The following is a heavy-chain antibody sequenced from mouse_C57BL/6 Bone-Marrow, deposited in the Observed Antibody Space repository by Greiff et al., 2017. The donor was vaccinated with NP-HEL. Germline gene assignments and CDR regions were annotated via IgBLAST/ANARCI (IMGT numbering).Heavy chain of an antibody. CDR1: GYTFTSYT. CDR2: INPSSGYT. CDR3: ARSIIIYYDYDGAFAY. Sequence: QVQLQQSGAELARPGASVKMTCKASGYTFTSYTMHWVKQRPGQGLEWIGYINPSSGYTKYNQKLKDKATLTADKSSSTAYMQLSSLTSEDSAVYYCARSIIIYYDYDGAFAYWGQGTLVTVSA. D-gene: IGHD2-4*01. V-gene: IGHV1-4*01. J-gene: IGHJ3*01.